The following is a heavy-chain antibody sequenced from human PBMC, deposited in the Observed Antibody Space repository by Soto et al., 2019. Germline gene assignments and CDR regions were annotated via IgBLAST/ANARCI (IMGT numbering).Heavy chain of an antibody. CDR3: ASGSYDYDWGSSPYYGMDV. CDR1: GGTFSSYA. Sequence: SVKVSCKASGGTFSSYAISWVRQAPGQGLEWMGGIIPIFGTANYAQKFQGRVTITADESTSTAYMELSSLRSEDTAVYYCASGSYDYDWGSSPYYGMDVWGQGTTVTVSS. CDR2: IIPIFGTA. D-gene: IGHD5-12*01. V-gene: IGHV1-69*13. J-gene: IGHJ6*02.